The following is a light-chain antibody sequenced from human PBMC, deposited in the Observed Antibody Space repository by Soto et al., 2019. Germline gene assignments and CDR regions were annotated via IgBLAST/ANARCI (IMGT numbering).Light chain of an antibody. J-gene: IGLJ2*01. CDR1: SSDVGGHNY. Sequence: QSALTQPPSASGSPGQSVTISCTGTSSDVGGHNYVSLYQHHPGKAPKLMLYEVSKRPSGVPDRFSGSKSGNTSSLTVSGLQAEDDADYYCSSYAGSNNVIFGGGTKLTVL. CDR2: EVS. CDR3: SSYAGSNNVI. V-gene: IGLV2-8*01.